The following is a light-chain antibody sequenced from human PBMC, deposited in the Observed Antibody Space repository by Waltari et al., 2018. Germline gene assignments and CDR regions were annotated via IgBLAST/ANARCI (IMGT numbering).Light chain of an antibody. CDR3: QEYYGTPPDT. CDR1: QSVLYSSNNKNY. J-gene: IGKJ2*01. Sequence: DIVMTQSPDSLAVSLGERATINCKSSQSVLYSSNNKNYLAWYQQKPGQPPKLLIYWASTRESGVPDRFGGSGSGTDFTLTISSLQAEDVAVYYCQEYYGTPPDTFDQGTKLEIK. CDR2: WAS. V-gene: IGKV4-1*01.